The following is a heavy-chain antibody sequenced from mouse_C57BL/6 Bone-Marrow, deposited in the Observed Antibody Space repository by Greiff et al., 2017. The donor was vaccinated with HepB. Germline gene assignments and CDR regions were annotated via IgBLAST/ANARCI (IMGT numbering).Heavy chain of an antibody. Sequence: EVQVVESGGGLVKPGGSLKLSCAASGFTFSDYGMHWVRQAPEKGLEWVAYISSGSSTIYYADTVKGRFTISRDNAKNTLFLQMTSLRSEDTAMYYCARKHYYGSSYGFAYWGQGTLVTVSA. CDR3: ARKHYYGSSYGFAY. V-gene: IGHV5-17*01. CDR1: GFTFSDYG. D-gene: IGHD1-1*01. J-gene: IGHJ3*01. CDR2: ISSGSSTI.